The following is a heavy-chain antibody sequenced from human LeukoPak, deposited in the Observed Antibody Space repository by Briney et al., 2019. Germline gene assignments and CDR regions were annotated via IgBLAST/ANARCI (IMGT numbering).Heavy chain of an antibody. Sequence: SGTLSLTCDVSGVSISSTYWWTWVRQPPGKGLEWIGEMHHSGSTNYNPSVKSRVTISVDKSTNQFSLRLSSVTAADTAVYYCARSRGVTMVRGVTFYFDYWGQGTLVTVSS. CDR2: MHHSGST. D-gene: IGHD3-10*01. CDR3: ARSRGVTMVRGVTFYFDY. CDR1: GVSISSTYW. J-gene: IGHJ4*02. V-gene: IGHV4-4*02.